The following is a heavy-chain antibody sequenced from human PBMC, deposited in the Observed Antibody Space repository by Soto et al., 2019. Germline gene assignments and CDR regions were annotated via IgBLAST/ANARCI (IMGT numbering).Heavy chain of an antibody. V-gene: IGHV4-34*01. J-gene: IGHJ6*02. Sequence: SETLSLTCAVYGGSFSGYYWSWIRQPPGKGLEWIGEINHSGSTNYNPSLKSRVAISVDTSKNQFSLKLSSVTAADTAVYYCARDRYCTNGVCYNYYYYGMDVWGQGTTVTVSS. CDR2: INHSGST. CDR3: ARDRYCTNGVCYNYYYYGMDV. CDR1: GGSFSGYY. D-gene: IGHD2-8*01.